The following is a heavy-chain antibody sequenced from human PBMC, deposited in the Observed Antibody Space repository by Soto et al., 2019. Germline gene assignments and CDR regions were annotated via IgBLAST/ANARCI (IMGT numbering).Heavy chain of an antibody. Sequence: PSETLSLTCAVSXDSMSSSDYYWGWIRQPPGKGLEWIGSIYYSGSTYYNPSLQSRVAISVDTSKNQFSLKLKSVTAADTAIYYCARRTVNIRTFYSGLKTHCFDYWGQGAPVTVSS. V-gene: IGHV4-39*01. CDR1: XDSMSSSDYY. CDR3: ARRTVNIRTFYSGLKTHCFDY. J-gene: IGHJ4*02. CDR2: IYYSGST. D-gene: IGHD6-19*01.